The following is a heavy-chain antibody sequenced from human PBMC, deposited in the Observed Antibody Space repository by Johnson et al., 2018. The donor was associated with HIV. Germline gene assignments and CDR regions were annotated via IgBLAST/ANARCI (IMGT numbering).Heavy chain of an antibody. CDR3: AKVAVATAAGGVALDI. CDR2: ISFDGNIK. J-gene: IGHJ3*02. CDR1: GLSFSNFG. V-gene: IGHV3-30*18. Sequence: QVQLVESGGGVVQPGKSLSLSCVGSGLSFSNFGIHWVRQAPGKGPEWVAVISFDGNIKKYSDSVKGRFTIYRDNSKSTLYLQMNSLRAEDTAVYYGAKVAVATAAGGVALDIWGQGTMVIVSS. D-gene: IGHD6-13*01.